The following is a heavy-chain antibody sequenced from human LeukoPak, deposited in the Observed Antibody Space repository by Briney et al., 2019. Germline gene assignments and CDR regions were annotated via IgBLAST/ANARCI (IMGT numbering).Heavy chain of an antibody. V-gene: IGHV3-43*02. CDR1: GFTFDDYA. J-gene: IGHJ3*02. CDR2: ISGDGGST. D-gene: IGHD2-21*02. CDR3: AKTYCGGDCYSRALAFDI. Sequence: PGRSLRLSCAASGFTFDDYAMHWVRQAPGKGLEWVSLISGDGGSTYYADPVKGRFTISRDNSKNSLYLQMNSLRTEDTALYYCAKTYCGGDCYSRALAFDIWGQGTMVTVSS.